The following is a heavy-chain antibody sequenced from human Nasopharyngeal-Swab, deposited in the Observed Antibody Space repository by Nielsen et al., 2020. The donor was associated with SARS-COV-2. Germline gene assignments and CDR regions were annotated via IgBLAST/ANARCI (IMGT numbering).Heavy chain of an antibody. Sequence: GGSLRLSCTASGFTFGDYAMSWVRQAPGKGLEWVGFIRSKAYGGTTEYAASVKGRFTISRDDSKSIAYLQMNSLKTEDTAVYYCTRAGGYSGFQGMDVWGQGTTVTVSS. CDR1: GFTFGDYA. CDR2: IRSKAYGGTT. J-gene: IGHJ6*02. V-gene: IGHV3-49*04. D-gene: IGHD5-12*01. CDR3: TRAGGYSGFQGMDV.